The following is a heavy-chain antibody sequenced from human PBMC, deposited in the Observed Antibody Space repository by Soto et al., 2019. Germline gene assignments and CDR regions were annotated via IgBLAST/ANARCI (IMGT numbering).Heavy chain of an antibody. CDR2: IYTSGST. D-gene: IGHD4-17*01. CDR1: GGSISSYY. Sequence: SETLSLTCTVSGGSISSYYWSWIRQPAGKGLEWIGRIYTSGSTNYNPSLKSRVTMSVDTSKNQFSLKLSSVAAADTAVYYCARAGAKYGDYHNWFDPWGQGTLVTVSS. CDR3: ARAGAKYGDYHNWFDP. J-gene: IGHJ5*02. V-gene: IGHV4-4*07.